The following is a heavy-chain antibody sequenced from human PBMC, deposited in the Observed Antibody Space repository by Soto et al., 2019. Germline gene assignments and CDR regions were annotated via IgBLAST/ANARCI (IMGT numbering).Heavy chain of an antibody. D-gene: IGHD5-18*01. CDR1: GGSISHFY. CDR3: ARDHPHSYGVYYFDY. Sequence: SETLSLTCTVSGGSISHFYWSWIRQSPGKGLEWIGYIYDSGSTNYNPSLKSRVTISVDTSKNQFSLRLTSVTAADTAVYYCARDHPHSYGVYYFDYWGQGTPVT. V-gene: IGHV4-59*01. CDR2: IYDSGST. J-gene: IGHJ4*02.